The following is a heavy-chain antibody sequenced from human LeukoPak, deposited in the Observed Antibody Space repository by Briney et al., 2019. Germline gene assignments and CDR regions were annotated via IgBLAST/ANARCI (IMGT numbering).Heavy chain of an antibody. CDR2: ISGSGGST. V-gene: IGHV3-23*01. J-gene: IGHJ4*02. CDR3: AKLLRGTVVPYFDY. Sequence: GGSLRLSCAASGSTFSSNAMSWVRQGPGKGLEWVSAISGSGGSTYYADSVKGRFTISTDKSKNTLYLQMNSLRAEDTAVYYCAKLLRGTVVPYFDYWGQGTLVTVSS. CDR1: GSTFSSNA. D-gene: IGHD3-10*01.